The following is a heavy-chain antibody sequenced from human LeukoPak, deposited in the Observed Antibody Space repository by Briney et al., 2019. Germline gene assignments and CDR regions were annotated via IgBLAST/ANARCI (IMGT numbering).Heavy chain of an antibody. CDR2: ISAYNGNT. CDR3: ARDPNWNYADNWFDP. CDR1: GGTFSSYA. V-gene: IGHV1-18*01. Sequence: ASVKVSCKASGGTFSSYAIGWVRQAPGQGLEWVGWISAYNGNTNYAQKLQGRVTMTTDTSTSTAYMELRSLRSDDTAVYYCARDPNWNYADNWFDPWGQGTLVTVSS. J-gene: IGHJ5*02. D-gene: IGHD1-7*01.